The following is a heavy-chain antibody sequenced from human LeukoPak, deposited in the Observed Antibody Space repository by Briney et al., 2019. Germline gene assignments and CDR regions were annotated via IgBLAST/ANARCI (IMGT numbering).Heavy chain of an antibody. V-gene: IGHV3-48*03. CDR2: ITSSGSTI. CDR1: GLTFSSYE. D-gene: IGHD3-22*01. Sequence: AGGSLRLSCAASGLTFSSYEMNWVRQAPGKGLEWVSYITSSGSTIYYADSVKGRFTISRDNAKNSLYLQMNSLRAEDTAVYYCAIPTYYYDSSGQGYWGQGTLVTVSS. J-gene: IGHJ4*02. CDR3: AIPTYYYDSSGQGY.